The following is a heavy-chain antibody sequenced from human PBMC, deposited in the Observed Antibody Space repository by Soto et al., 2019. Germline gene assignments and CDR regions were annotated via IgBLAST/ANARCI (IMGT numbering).Heavy chain of an antibody. V-gene: IGHV3-23*01. CDR1: GFTFSSYA. Sequence: GGSLRLSCAASGFTFSSYAMSWVRQAPGKGLEWVSAISGSGGSTYYADSVKGRFTISRDNSKNTLYLQMNSLRAEDTAVYYCAKDHGDYIWGSYRLTFDYWGQGTLVTVSS. CDR3: AKDHGDYIWGSYRLTFDY. J-gene: IGHJ4*02. D-gene: IGHD3-16*02. CDR2: ISGSGGST.